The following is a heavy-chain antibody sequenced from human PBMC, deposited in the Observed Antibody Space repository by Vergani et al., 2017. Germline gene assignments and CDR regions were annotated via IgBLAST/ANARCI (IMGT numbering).Heavy chain of an antibody. J-gene: IGHJ6*03. CDR1: GGSFSGYY. V-gene: IGHV4-34*01. CDR2: INHGGST. CDR3: ARGRYGQILRGYYYYMDV. Sequence: QVQLQQWGAGLLKPSETLSLTCAVYGGSFSGYYWSWIRQPPGKGLEWVGEINHGGSTNYNPSLKSRVTISVDTSKNQFSLKLSSVTAADTAVYYCARGRYGQILRGYYYYMDVWGKGTTVTVSS. D-gene: IGHD4-17*01.